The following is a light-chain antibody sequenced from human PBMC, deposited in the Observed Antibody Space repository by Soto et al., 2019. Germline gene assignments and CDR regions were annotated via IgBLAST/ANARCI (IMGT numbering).Light chain of an antibody. V-gene: IGLV2-14*01. J-gene: IGLJ1*01. CDR1: SSDVGGYNY. Sequence: QSALTQPASVSGSPGQSIAISCTGTSSDVGGYNYVSWYQQLPGEAPKLLISEVRNRPSGVSHRFSGSKSGNTASLTISGLQAEDEADYYCSSYRTGGPFVFGTGTKVTVL. CDR2: EVR. CDR3: SSYRTGGPFV.